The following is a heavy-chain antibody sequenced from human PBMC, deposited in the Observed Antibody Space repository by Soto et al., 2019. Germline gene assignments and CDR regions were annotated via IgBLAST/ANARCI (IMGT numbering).Heavy chain of an antibody. Sequence: EVQLVESGGGLVKPGGSLRVSCAASGFTFSHYSMNWVRQAPGQGLEWVSSISSTSKYIYYADSVKGRFTISRDNAKKSLYLQMNSLRAEDTAVYYCARGLSSGWFDYWGQGTLVTVSA. CDR3: ARGLSSGWFDY. J-gene: IGHJ5*01. V-gene: IGHV3-21*01. CDR2: ISSTSKYI. D-gene: IGHD6-19*01. CDR1: GFTFSHYS.